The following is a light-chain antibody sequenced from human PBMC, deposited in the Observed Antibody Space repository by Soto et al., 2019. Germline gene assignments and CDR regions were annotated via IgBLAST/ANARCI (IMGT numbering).Light chain of an antibody. CDR2: GAS. CDR3: QQYGTSPFT. V-gene: IGKV3-20*01. J-gene: IGKJ3*01. Sequence: PGEGATLSCRASERVSSNYLAWYQQKPGQPPRLLIYGASSRATGIPDRFSGSGSGTDFTLIISRLEPEDFAVFYCQQYGTSPFTFGPGTKVDIK. CDR1: ERVSSNY.